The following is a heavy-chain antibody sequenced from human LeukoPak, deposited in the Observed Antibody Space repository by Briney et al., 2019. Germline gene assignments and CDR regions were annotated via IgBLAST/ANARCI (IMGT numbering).Heavy chain of an antibody. Sequence: SETLSLTCTVSGGFISGYYWSWIRQLPGKGLEWIGYIYTSGSTNYNPSLKSRVTISVDTSKNQLSLKLSSVTAADTAVYYCARTTVVNTWFDPWGQGTLVTVSS. CDR1: GGFISGYY. J-gene: IGHJ5*02. CDR3: ARTTVVNTWFDP. D-gene: IGHD4-23*01. CDR2: IYTSGST. V-gene: IGHV4-4*09.